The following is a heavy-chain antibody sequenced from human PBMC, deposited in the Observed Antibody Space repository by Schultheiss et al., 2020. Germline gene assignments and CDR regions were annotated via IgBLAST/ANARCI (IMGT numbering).Heavy chain of an antibody. CDR2: ISSSSSYI. CDR1: GFTFSNYD. V-gene: IGHV3-21*01. Sequence: GGSLRLSCAASGFTFSNYDMHWVRQAPGKGLEWVSSISSSSSYIYYADSVKGRFTISRDNSKNTLYLQMNSLRAEDTAVYYCARDLRNDYGDYGYNWFDPWGQGTLVTVAS. J-gene: IGHJ5*02. CDR3: ARDLRNDYGDYGYNWFDP. D-gene: IGHD4-17*01.